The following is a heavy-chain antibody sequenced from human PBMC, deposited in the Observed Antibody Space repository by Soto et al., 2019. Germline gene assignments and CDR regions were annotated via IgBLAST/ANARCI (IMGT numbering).Heavy chain of an antibody. V-gene: IGHV3-23*01. Sequence: EVQLLESGGGWVQPGGFLRLSCAASGFTFRNYAMSWVRQAPGKGLEWVSTISGSGGSTDYADSVKGRFTISRDNSQNTLYLQMNSLRAEDTAVYYCAKTTVIVGYYYGMDVWGQGTTVTVSS. CDR3: AKTTVIVGYYYGMDV. D-gene: IGHD4-17*01. CDR1: GFTFRNYA. CDR2: ISGSGGST. J-gene: IGHJ6*02.